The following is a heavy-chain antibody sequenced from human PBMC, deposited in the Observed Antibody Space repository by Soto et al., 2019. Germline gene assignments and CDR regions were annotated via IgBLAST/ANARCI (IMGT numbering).Heavy chain of an antibody. Sequence: QVQLQQSGPGLVKPSQTLSLTCAISGDSVSSNSAAWNWIRQSPSRGLEWMGRTYYSSKWYNDYAVSVKSRITINPDTSKNQFSLQLNSVTPEDTAVYYCARVGIAVAGAPFDYWGQGTLVTVSS. CDR2: TYYSSKWYN. J-gene: IGHJ4*02. V-gene: IGHV6-1*01. CDR3: ARVGIAVAGAPFDY. CDR1: GDSVSSNSAA. D-gene: IGHD6-19*01.